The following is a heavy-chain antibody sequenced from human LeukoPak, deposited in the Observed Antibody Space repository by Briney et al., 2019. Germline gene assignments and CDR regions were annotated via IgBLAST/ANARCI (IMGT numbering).Heavy chain of an antibody. CDR2: ISVDGKSQ. V-gene: IGHV3-30*03. J-gene: IGHJ3*02. Sequence: GGSLRLSCAASGFTFSTHDLNWVRQAPGRGLEWVAVISVDGKSQNYPDSVRGRFTISRDNPKNTVYLQMDSLRDEDTAVYFCAREGQSSGRAGAFDIWGQGTMVTVSS. CDR1: GFTFSTHD. D-gene: IGHD3-22*01. CDR3: AREGQSSGRAGAFDI.